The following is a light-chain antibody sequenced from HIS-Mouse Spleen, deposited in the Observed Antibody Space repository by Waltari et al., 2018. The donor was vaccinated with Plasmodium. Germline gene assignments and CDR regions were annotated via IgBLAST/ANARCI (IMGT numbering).Light chain of an antibody. J-gene: IGLJ2*01. CDR1: KTGSKS. CDR2: HDR. Sequence: SYVLTQPPSASVAPGQTARITCGGDKTGSKSVQWYQQKPGQAPVLVVYHDRDRPSGNPKRFSGSNSGSTATLTISRVEAGDEADYYCQVWDSSSDHVVFGGGTELTVL. V-gene: IGLV3-21*02. CDR3: QVWDSSSDHVV.